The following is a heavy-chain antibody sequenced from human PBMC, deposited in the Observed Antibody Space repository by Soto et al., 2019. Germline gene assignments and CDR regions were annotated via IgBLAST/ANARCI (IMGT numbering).Heavy chain of an antibody. V-gene: IGHV1-18*01. CDR3: ARQFEPSSYNFGTDV. Sequence: ASVKVSCKASAYTFTNYGISWVRQAPGQGLEWMGWISAYNGNINYAQKFRGRVTMTTDTSTSSAYLEVRSLSSDDTAVYYCARQFEPSSYNFGTDVWGQGTTVTVSS. CDR2: ISAYNGNI. J-gene: IGHJ6*02. CDR1: AYTFTNYG.